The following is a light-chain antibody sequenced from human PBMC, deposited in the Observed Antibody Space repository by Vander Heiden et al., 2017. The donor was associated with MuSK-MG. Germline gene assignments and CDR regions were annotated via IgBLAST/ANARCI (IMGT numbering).Light chain of an antibody. Sequence: SYVLTQPPSVSVAPGQTARIACGGNNIGGYSVHWYQQKPGQAPVLVVYDDSDRPSGIPERFSGSNSGNTATLTITRVEAGDEADYYCQVLDSRSDHPVVFGGGTKLTVL. CDR3: QVLDSRSDHPVV. CDR1: NIGGYS. J-gene: IGLJ2*01. V-gene: IGLV3-21*02. CDR2: DDS.